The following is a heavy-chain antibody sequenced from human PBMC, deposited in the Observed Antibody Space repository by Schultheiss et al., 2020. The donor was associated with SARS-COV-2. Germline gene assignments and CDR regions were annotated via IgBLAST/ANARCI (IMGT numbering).Heavy chain of an antibody. CDR2: INPSGGST. Sequence: ASVKVSCKASGYTFTSYYMHWVRQAPGQGLEWMGIINPSGGSTSYAQKFQERVTITRDMSTSTAYMELSSLRSEDTAVYYCAAESSGYSGFDPWGQGTLVTVSS. V-gene: IGHV1-46*01. J-gene: IGHJ5*02. D-gene: IGHD3-22*01. CDR3: AAESSGYSGFDP. CDR1: GYTFTSYY.